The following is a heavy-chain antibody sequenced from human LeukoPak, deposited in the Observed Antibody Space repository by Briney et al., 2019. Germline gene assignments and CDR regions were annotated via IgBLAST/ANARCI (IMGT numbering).Heavy chain of an antibody. CDR2: ISSSSSYI. J-gene: IGHJ4*02. Sequence: GGSLRLSCAASGFTFSSYSMNWVRQAPGKGLEWVSSISSSSSYIYYADSVKGRFTISRDNAKNSLYLQMNSLRAEDTAVYYCAREGYGSGSYSWLWGQGTLVTVSS. CDR1: GFTFSSYS. D-gene: IGHD3-10*01. V-gene: IGHV3-21*01. CDR3: AREGYGSGSYSWL.